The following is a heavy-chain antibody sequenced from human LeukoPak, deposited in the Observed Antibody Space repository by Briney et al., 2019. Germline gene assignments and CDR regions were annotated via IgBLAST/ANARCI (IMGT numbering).Heavy chain of an antibody. J-gene: IGHJ5*02. D-gene: IGHD6-13*01. CDR2: IYDSGST. CDR3: ARGPRGSLNWFDP. V-gene: IGHV4-31*03. Sequence: SETLSLTCTVSGGSISSGGYYWSWIRQHPGKGLEWIGYIYDSGSTDYNPSLKSRVTILVDTSETQFSLKLSSVTAADTAVYYCARGPRGSLNWFDPWGQGTLVTVSS. CDR1: GGSISSGGYY.